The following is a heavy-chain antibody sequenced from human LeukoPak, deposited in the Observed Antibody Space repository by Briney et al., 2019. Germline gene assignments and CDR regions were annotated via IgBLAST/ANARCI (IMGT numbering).Heavy chain of an antibody. CDR1: GGSISSYY. J-gene: IGHJ4*02. CDR3: ARGAHYYGSGSYYNYRNQFDY. CDR2: IYYSGST. D-gene: IGHD3-10*01. Sequence: SETLSLTCTVSGGSISSYYWSWIRQPPGKGLEWIGYIYYSGSTSYNPSLKSRVTISVDTSKNQFSLKLSSVTAADTAVYYCARGAHYYGSGSYYNYRNQFDYWCQRTLVTVSS. V-gene: IGHV4-59*01.